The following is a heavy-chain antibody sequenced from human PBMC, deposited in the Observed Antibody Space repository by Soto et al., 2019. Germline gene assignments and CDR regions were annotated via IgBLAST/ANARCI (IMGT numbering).Heavy chain of an antibody. V-gene: IGHV3-49*03. CDR3: TRDDQVVPAAIWFDY. J-gene: IGHJ4*02. CDR2: IRSKAYGGTT. CDR1: GFTFGDYA. Sequence: SLRLSCTASGFTFGDYAMSWFRQAPGKGLEWVGFIRSKAYGGTTEYAASVKGRFTISRDDSKSIAYLQMNSLKTEDTAVYYCTRDDQVVPAAIWFDYWGQGTLGTVSS. D-gene: IGHD2-2*01.